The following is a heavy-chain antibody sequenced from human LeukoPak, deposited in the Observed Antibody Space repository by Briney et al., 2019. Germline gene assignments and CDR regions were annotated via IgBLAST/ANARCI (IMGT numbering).Heavy chain of an antibody. D-gene: IGHD3-22*01. V-gene: IGHV4-59*08. J-gene: IGHJ5*02. CDR3: ARADPTYYYDSSGPRWFDP. CDR2: IYYSGST. CDR1: GGSISSYY. Sequence: PSETLSLTCTVSGGSISSYYWSWIRQPPGKGLEWIGYIYYSGSTNYNPSLKSRVTISVDTSKNQFSLKLSSVTAADTAVYYCARADPTYYYDSSGPRWFDPWGQGTLVTVSS.